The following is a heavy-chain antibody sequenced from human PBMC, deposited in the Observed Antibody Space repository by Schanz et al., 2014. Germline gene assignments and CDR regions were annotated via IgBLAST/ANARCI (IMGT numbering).Heavy chain of an antibody. CDR1: GFTVNTNY. Sequence: EVQLVESGGELIQPGGSLRLSCAVSGFTVNTNYMSWVRQAPGKGLEWVSAINTADTTYYADSVKGRFTVSRDNSKNTVYLHMNSLRDEDTAVYYCAKDMNREATAPESWGQGTLVVVSS. CDR3: AKDMNREATAPES. J-gene: IGHJ5*02. D-gene: IGHD5-12*01. CDR2: INTADTT. V-gene: IGHV3-53*01.